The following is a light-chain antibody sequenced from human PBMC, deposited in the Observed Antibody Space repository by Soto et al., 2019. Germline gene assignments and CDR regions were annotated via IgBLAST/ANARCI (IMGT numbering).Light chain of an antibody. Sequence: DIQMTQSPSTLSASVGDRVTITCRASQSISSWLAWYQQKPGKAPKLLIYDASSLESGVPSRFSGSGSGTDFTLTISSLQPEDSATYYCQHIYSPPHTFGQGTRLEI. J-gene: IGKJ5*01. V-gene: IGKV1-5*01. CDR3: QHIYSPPHT. CDR2: DAS. CDR1: QSISSW.